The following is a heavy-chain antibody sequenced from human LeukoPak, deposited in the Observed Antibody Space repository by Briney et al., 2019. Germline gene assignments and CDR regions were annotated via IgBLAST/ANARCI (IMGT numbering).Heavy chain of an antibody. J-gene: IGHJ4*02. CDR2: IYYSGST. CDR1: GGSISSSSYY. V-gene: IGHV4-39*07. Sequence: SETLSLTCTVSGGSISSSSYYWGWIRQPPGKGLEWIGSIYYSGSTYYNPSLKSRVTISVDTSKNQFSLKLRSVTAADTAVYYCARDQSGGYSVGYYWGQGTLVTVSS. CDR3: ARDQSGGYSVGYY. D-gene: IGHD6-19*01.